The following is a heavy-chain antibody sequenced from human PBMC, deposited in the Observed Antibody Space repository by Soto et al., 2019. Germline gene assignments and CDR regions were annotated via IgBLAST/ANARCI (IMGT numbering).Heavy chain of an antibody. CDR1: GFIVSDTY. D-gene: IGHD2-15*01. Sequence: EVQLVESGGGLVQPGGSLRLSCTASGFIVSDTYVNWVRQAPGKGLEWVSVISNRGDTHYADSVRGRFSLSRDISENTLNNQMNHLRVEKMSVYYFAREPRYCRGGSGDITGDAYDRWGQWTMDIVSS. J-gene: IGHJ3*02. CDR3: AREPRYCRGGSGDITGDAYDR. CDR2: ISNRGDT. V-gene: IGHV3-66*01.